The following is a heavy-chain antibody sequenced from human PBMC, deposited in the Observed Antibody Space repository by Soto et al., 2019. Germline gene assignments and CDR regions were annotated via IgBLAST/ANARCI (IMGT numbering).Heavy chain of an antibody. Sequence: QITLKESGPPLVKPTQTLTLTCTFSGFSLSTSGVGVGWIRQPPGKALEWLALIYWDDDKRYSPSLKSRLTITKDTSKNQVVLTMTNMDPVDTATYYCAHTYYDFWSGCFDYWGQGTLVTVSS. V-gene: IGHV2-5*02. CDR1: GFSLSTSGVG. CDR3: AHTYYDFWSGCFDY. D-gene: IGHD3-3*01. CDR2: IYWDDDK. J-gene: IGHJ4*02.